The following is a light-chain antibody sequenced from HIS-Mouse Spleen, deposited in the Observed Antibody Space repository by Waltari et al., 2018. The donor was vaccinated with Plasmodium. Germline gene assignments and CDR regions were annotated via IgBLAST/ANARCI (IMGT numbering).Light chain of an antibody. Sequence: SYELTQPPSVSVSPGQTARITCSGDALPKKYAYWYQQKSGQAPVLVIYEDSKRTSGIPERFSGSSSGTMATLTISGAQVEDEADYYCYSTDSSGNHLWVFGGGTKLTVL. J-gene: IGLJ3*02. V-gene: IGLV3-10*01. CDR3: YSTDSSGNHLWV. CDR2: EDS. CDR1: ALPKKY.